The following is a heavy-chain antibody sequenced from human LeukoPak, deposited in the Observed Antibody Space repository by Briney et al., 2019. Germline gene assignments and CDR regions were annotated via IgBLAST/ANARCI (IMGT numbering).Heavy chain of an antibody. D-gene: IGHD4-17*01. V-gene: IGHV3-30*02. CDR2: IRYDGSNK. CDR3: AKDQTTVTTQDAFDI. J-gene: IGHJ3*02. Sequence: GGTLRLSCAASGFTFSSYGMHWVRQAPGKELEWVAFIRYDGSNKYYADSVKGRFTISRDNSKNTLYLQMNSLRAEDTAVYYCAKDQTTVTTQDAFDIWGQGTMVTVSS. CDR1: GFTFSSYG.